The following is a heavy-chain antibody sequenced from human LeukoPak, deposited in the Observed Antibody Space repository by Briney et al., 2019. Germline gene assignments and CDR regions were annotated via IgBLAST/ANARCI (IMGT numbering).Heavy chain of an antibody. D-gene: IGHD3-3*01. V-gene: IGHV3-23*01. CDR1: GLTFSSYA. CDR2: ISGSGGST. Sequence: GALRLSCAASGLTFSSYAMSWVRQAPGKGLEWVSAISGSGGSTYYADSVKGRFTTSRDNSKNTLYLQMNSLRAEDTAVYYCARDPGVGYDFWSGPNWFDPWGQGTLVTVSS. CDR3: ARDPGVGYDFWSGPNWFDP. J-gene: IGHJ5*02.